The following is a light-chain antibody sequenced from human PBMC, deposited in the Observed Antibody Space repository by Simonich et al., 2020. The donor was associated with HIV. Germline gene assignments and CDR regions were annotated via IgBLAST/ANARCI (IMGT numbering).Light chain of an antibody. CDR3: QSYDSSLSGSV. CDR1: SSNIGAGYD. J-gene: IGLJ2*01. Sequence: QSVLTQPPSVSGAPGQRVTISCTGSSSNIGAGYDVHWYQQVPGTVPKLLIYGNSNRPSGVPDRFYASKSGTSASLAITGLLAEDEADYYCQSYDSSLSGSVFGGGTKLTVL. CDR2: GNS. V-gene: IGLV1-40*01.